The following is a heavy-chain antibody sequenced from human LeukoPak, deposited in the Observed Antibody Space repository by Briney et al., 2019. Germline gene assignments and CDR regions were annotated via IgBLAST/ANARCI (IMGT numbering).Heavy chain of an antibody. CDR2: INPNSGGT. J-gene: IGHJ4*02. CDR3: ARAGDGYTRGFDY. Sequence: GASVKVSCEASGYTFTGYYMHWVRQAPGQGLEWMGWINPNSGGTNYAQKFQGRVTMTRDTSISTAYMELSRLRSDDTAVYYCARAGDGYTRGFDYWGQGTLVTVSS. V-gene: IGHV1-2*02. CDR1: GYTFTGYY. D-gene: IGHD5-24*01.